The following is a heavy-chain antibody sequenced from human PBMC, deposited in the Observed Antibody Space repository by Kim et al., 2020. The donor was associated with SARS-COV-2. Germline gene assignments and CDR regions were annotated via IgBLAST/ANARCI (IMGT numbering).Heavy chain of an antibody. J-gene: IGHJ3*02. CDR1: GFTFSSYG. CDR3: AKDTYYDSIGAFDI. V-gene: IGHV3-30*18. Sequence: GGSLRLSCAASGFTFSSYGMHWVRQAPGKGLEWVAVISYDGSNKFYADSVKGRFTISRDNSKNTLYLQMNSLRAEDTAVYYCAKDTYYDSIGAFDIWGQ. CDR2: ISYDGSNK. D-gene: IGHD3-22*01.